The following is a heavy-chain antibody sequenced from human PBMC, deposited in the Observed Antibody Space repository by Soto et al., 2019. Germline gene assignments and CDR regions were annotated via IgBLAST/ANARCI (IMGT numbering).Heavy chain of an antibody. Sequence: GGSLRLSCAAAGFTFSRYWMSWVRQAPGKGLEWVANIKQDGSGKYYVDSVKARFTISRDNAKNSLYLQMNSLRAEDTAVYYCARGNDYIMDVWGKGTTVTVSS. J-gene: IGHJ6*04. V-gene: IGHV3-7*01. D-gene: IGHD3-16*01. CDR2: IKQDGSGK. CDR3: ARGNDYIMDV. CDR1: GFTFSRYW.